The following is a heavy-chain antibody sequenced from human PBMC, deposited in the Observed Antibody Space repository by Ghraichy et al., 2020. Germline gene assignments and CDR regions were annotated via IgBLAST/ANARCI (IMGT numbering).Heavy chain of an antibody. CDR2: MSYDGSNI. CDR3: AKKYPGGFEAGPDY. CDR1: GFTFSIYG. V-gene: IGHV3-30*18. J-gene: IGHJ4*02. D-gene: IGHD2-8*02. Sequence: GGSLRLSCAASGFTFSIYGMHWVRQGPGKGLEWVAVMSYDGSNIYYADSVRGRFTISRDNSKNTLFLQMNSLRAEDTAVYYCAKKYPGGFEAGPDYWGQGTLVTISS.